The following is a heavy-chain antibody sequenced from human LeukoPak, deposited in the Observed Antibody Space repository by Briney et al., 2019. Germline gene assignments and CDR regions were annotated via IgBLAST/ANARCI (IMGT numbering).Heavy chain of an antibody. D-gene: IGHD2-21*02. Sequence: GGSLRLSCAASGFTVSSNYMSWVRQAPGKGLEWVSVIYSGGSTYYADSVKGRFTISRDNSKNTLYLQMNSLRAEDTAVYYCAKSLNSVVVTTRFDYWAREPWSPSPQ. CDR2: IYSGGST. CDR3: AKSLNSVVVTTRFDY. V-gene: IGHV3-53*01. J-gene: IGHJ4*02. CDR1: GFTVSSNY.